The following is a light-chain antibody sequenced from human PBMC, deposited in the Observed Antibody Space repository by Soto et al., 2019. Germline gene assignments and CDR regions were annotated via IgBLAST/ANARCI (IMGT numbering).Light chain of an antibody. Sequence: EIVLTQSPGTLSLSPGERATLSCRASEFIISSYLAWFQQKPGQAPRLLTYGASSRATGIPDRFSGSGSGTDFTLTISRLEPEDFAVYYCQQYGSSPLTFGPGTKVDIK. V-gene: IGKV3-20*01. CDR3: QQYGSSPLT. J-gene: IGKJ3*01. CDR2: GAS. CDR1: EFIISSY.